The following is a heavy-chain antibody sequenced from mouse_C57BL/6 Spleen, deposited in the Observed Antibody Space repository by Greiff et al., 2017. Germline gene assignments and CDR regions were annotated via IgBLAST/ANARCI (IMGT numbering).Heavy chain of an antibody. J-gene: IGHJ2*01. CDR3: AKDGRAYYFDY. CDR1: GYTFTSYW. Sequence: QVQLQQPGAELVKPGASVKLSCKASGYTFTSYWMHWVKQRPGQGLEWIGMIHPNSGSTNYNEKFKSKATLTVDKSSSTAYMQLSSLTSEDSAVYCCAKDGRAYYFDYWGQGTTLTVSS. CDR2: IHPNSGST. D-gene: IGHD1-1*02. V-gene: IGHV1-64*01.